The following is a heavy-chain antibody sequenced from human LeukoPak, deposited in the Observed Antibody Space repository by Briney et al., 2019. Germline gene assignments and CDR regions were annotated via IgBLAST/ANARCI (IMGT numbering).Heavy chain of an antibody. D-gene: IGHD6-13*01. CDR3: ARDSVFFGSSWYWYYYYGMDV. Sequence: PGGPLRLSCITSGFAFNTYAMHWVRQAPGKGLEWVAVIWYDGSNKYYADSVKGRFTNSRDNSKNTLYLQMNSLRAEDTAVYYCARDSVFFGSSWYWYYYYGMDVWGQGTTVTVSS. CDR1: GFAFNTYA. V-gene: IGHV3-33*08. J-gene: IGHJ6*02. CDR2: IWYDGSNK.